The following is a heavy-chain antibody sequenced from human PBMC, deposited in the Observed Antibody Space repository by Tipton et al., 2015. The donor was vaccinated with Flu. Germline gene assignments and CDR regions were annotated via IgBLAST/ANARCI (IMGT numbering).Heavy chain of an antibody. Sequence: TLSLTCAVYGGSFSGYFWTWIRQPPGKGLEWIGEINHSGSTNYNPSLKSRVTISVDTSKNQFSLKVSSVTAADTAVYFCASRTPPNYFYYYGMDVWGHGTTVTVSS. V-gene: IGHV4-34*01. D-gene: IGHD2-2*01. CDR2: INHSGST. CDR3: ASRTPPNYFYYYGMDV. CDR1: GGSFSGYF. J-gene: IGHJ6*02.